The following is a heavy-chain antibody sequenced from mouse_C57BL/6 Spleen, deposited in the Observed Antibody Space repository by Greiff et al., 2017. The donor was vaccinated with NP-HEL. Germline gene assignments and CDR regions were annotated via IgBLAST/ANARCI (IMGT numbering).Heavy chain of an antibody. Sequence: VQLQQSGAELARPGASVKMSCKASGYTFTSYTMHWVKPRPGQGLEWIGYINPSSGYTKYNQKFKDKATLTADKSSSTAYMQLSSLTSEDSAVYYCARTGSYWYFDVWGTGTTVTVSS. D-gene: IGHD4-1*01. CDR2: INPSSGYT. CDR1: GYTFTSYT. CDR3: ARTGSYWYFDV. V-gene: IGHV1-4*01. J-gene: IGHJ1*03.